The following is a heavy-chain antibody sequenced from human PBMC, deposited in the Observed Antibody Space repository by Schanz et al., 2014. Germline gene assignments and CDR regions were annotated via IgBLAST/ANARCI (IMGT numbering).Heavy chain of an antibody. V-gene: IGHV1-18*01. CDR1: GYTFTTYG. D-gene: IGHD6-13*01. Sequence: QVQLVQSGREVKKPGASVKVSCKASGYTFTTYGISWVRQAPGQGLEWMGWISAYNGDTKFAKTFQDRVTLTTDTSTSTAYMELRSLRSDDTAVYYCARNIIATARAYDIWGQGTMVTVSS. CDR3: ARNIIATARAYDI. J-gene: IGHJ3*02. CDR2: ISAYNGDT.